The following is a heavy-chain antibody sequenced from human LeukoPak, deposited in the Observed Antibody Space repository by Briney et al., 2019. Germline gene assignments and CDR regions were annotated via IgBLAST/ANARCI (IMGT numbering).Heavy chain of an antibody. J-gene: IGHJ1*01. CDR2: IIPIFGTA. CDR1: GGTFSSYA. CDR3: ARTGIAAAGTGFQH. D-gene: IGHD6-13*01. Sequence: SVKVSCKASGGTFSSYAISWVRQVPGQGLEWMGGIIPIFGTANYAQKFQGRVTITTDESTSTAYMELSSLRSEDTAVYYCARTGIAAAGTGFQHWGQGTLVTVSS. V-gene: IGHV1-69*05.